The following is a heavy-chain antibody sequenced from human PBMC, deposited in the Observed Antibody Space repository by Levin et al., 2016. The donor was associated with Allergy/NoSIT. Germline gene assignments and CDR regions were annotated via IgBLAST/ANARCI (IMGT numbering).Heavy chain of an antibody. CDR1: GFTVSSNY. D-gene: IGHD1-1*01. Sequence: GESLKISCAASGFTVSSNYMSWVRQAPGKGLEWVSVIYSGGSTYYADSVKGRFTISRDNSKNTLYLQMNSLRAEDTAVYYCARAVPTDLADWYFDLWGRGTLVTVSS. J-gene: IGHJ2*01. CDR2: IYSGGST. V-gene: IGHV3-53*01. CDR3: ARAVPTDLADWYFDL.